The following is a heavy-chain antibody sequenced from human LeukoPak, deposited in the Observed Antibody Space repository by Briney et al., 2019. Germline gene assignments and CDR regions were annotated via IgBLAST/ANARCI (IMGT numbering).Heavy chain of an antibody. CDR3: AEDRNRGYLLYYFDY. J-gene: IGHJ4*02. Sequence: SVKVSCKASGFTFTSSAVQWVRQARGQRLEWIGWIVVGSGNTNYAQKFQERVTITRDMSASTAYMELSSLRSEDTAVYYCAEDRNRGYLLYYFDYGARGPLVPVPS. V-gene: IGHV1-58*01. CDR2: IVVGSGNT. D-gene: IGHD5-12*01. CDR1: GFTFTSSA.